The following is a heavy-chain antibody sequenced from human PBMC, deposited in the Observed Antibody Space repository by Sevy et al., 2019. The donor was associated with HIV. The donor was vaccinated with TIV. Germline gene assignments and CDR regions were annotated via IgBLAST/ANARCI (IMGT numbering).Heavy chain of an antibody. D-gene: IGHD2-15*01. CDR1: GFTFSSYS. J-gene: IGHJ6*02. V-gene: IGHV3-48*02. CDR2: ISSSSSTI. CDR3: ARYCSGGSCYGGVYYYGMDV. Sequence: GGSLRLSCAASGFTFSSYSMNWVRQAPGKGLEWVSYISSSSSTIYYADSVKGRFTISRDNAKNSLYLQMNSLRDEDTAVYYCARYCSGGSCYGGVYYYGMDVWGQGTTVTVSS.